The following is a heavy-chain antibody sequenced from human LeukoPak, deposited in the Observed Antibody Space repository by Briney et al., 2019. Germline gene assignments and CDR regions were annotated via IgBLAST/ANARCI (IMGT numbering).Heavy chain of an antibody. CDR2: ISVYRSKT. CDR3: ARDNGAYNFDY. CDR1: SHTFTRYG. D-gene: IGHD4-17*01. J-gene: IGHJ4*02. Sequence: ASVKVSCKASSHTFTRYGLSWVRQAPGQGLGWKGWISVYRSKTNYAQKFQGRITLTTDASTRTTFMELRSLRSNDTAVYYCARDNGAYNFDYWGQGTLVTVSS. V-gene: IGHV1-18*01.